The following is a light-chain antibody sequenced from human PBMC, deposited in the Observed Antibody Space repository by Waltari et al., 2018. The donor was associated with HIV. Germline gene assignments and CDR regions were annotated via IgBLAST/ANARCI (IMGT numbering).Light chain of an antibody. J-gene: IGLJ1*01. CDR3: CSYAGSSYV. V-gene: IGLV2-11*01. CDR2: DVS. CDR1: TSDVVGYNY. Sequence: QSALTQPRPVSGSPGQSVTISCTGTTSDVVGYNYVSWYQQHPGKVPKLMIHDVSKRPAGVPDRFSGSKSGNTASLTISGLQAEDEADYCCCSYAGSSYVFGTGTKVTVL.